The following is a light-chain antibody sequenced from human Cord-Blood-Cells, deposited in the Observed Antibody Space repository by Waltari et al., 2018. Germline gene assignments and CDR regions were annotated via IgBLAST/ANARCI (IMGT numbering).Light chain of an antibody. J-gene: IGLJ2*01. CDR3: QAWEGV. CDR1: KLGDKY. Sequence: SYELTQPPSVSVSPGQTASITCTGDKLGDKYACRYQQKTGQSPVMVIYQASKRPSGIPVRFSGSNSGNTATLTISGTQAMDEADYDCQAWEGVFGGGTNLTVL. V-gene: IGLV3-1*01. CDR2: QAS.